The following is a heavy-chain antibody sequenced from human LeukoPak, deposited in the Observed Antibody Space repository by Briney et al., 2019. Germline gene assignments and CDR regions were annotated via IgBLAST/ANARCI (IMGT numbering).Heavy chain of an antibody. CDR2: ISYDGSNT. Sequence: PGGSLRLSCAASGITFINYAMDWVRQAPGKGLEWVAVISYDGSNTYYADSVKGRFTISRDNSKSTLYLQMNSLRVEDTAVYYCARNPGVGSSWYRLHYWGQGTLVTVSS. D-gene: IGHD6-13*01. V-gene: IGHV3-30-3*01. CDR1: GITFINYA. CDR3: ARNPGVGSSWYRLHY. J-gene: IGHJ4*02.